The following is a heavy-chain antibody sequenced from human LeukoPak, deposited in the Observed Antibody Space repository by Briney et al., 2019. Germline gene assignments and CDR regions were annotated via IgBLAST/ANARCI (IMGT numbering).Heavy chain of an antibody. D-gene: IGHD2/OR15-2a*01. V-gene: IGHV3-23*01. CDR2: TSGSGDSR. Sequence: GGSLRLSCAASGFTFSTYSMNWVRQAPGKGLEWVSATSGSGDSRYDAISVKGRFTISRDNSKDTLYLQMNSLRPEDTAVYYCAKTRDSFPELYYFDFWGQGTLVTVSS. J-gene: IGHJ4*02. CDR3: AKTRDSFPELYYFDF. CDR1: GFTFSTYS.